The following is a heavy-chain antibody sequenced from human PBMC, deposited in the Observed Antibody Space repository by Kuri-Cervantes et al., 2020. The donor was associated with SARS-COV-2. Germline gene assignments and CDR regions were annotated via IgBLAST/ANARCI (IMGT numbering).Heavy chain of an antibody. CDR3: ARGRHTNTGRPGYFDS. CDR2: INNVGST. J-gene: IGHJ4*02. D-gene: IGHD2-8*01. V-gene: IGHV4-34*01. CDR1: GESFSGHY. Sequence: SQTLSLTCAVYGESFSGHYWSWIRQPPGKGLEWIGEINNVGSTKYNPSLKSRVIVSVDTSKNQFSLNLTSVTAADTAVYYCARGRHTNTGRPGYFDSWGQGTQVTVSS.